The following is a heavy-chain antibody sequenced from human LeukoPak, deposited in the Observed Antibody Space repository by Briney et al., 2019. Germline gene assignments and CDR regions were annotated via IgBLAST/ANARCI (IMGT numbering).Heavy chain of an antibody. CDR3: ARDRCSGGSCDSGAEYFQH. Sequence: GGYLRVSCAASGFTFSSYGMHWVRQVPGKGLEWVAVIWYDGSKEYYADPVKGRFTISRDNSKNTLYLQMNSLRAEDTAVYYCARDRCSGGSCDSGAEYFQHWGQGTLVTVSS. CDR2: IWYDGSKE. CDR1: GFTFSSYG. D-gene: IGHD2-15*01. V-gene: IGHV3-33*01. J-gene: IGHJ1*01.